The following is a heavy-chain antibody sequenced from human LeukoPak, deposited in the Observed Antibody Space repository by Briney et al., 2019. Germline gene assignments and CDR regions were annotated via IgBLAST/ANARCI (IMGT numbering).Heavy chain of an antibody. J-gene: IGHJ3*02. CDR1: GFTFSSYA. V-gene: IGHV3-23*01. Sequence: QPGGSLRLSCAASGFTFSSYAMTWVRQAPGKGLEWVSAISGSGYNSYYADSVKGRFTISRDTSKNTLFLQMNSLRGEETAIYYCAKWMVRRDFWSGAFDIWGQGTMVTV. CDR3: AKWMVRRDFWSGAFDI. D-gene: IGHD3-3*01. CDR2: ISGSGYNS.